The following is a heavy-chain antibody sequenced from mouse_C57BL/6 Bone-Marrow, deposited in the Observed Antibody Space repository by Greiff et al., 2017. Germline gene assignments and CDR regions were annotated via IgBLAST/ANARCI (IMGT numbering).Heavy chain of an antibody. Sequence: QVQLQQPGAELVRPGTSVKLSCKASGYTFTSYWMHWVKQRPGQGLEWIGVIDPSDSYTNYNQKFKGKATLTVATSSSTAYMQLSSLTSEDSAVYYCARPRYGSSSWFAYWGQGTLVTVSA. CDR2: IDPSDSYT. V-gene: IGHV1-59*01. J-gene: IGHJ3*01. CDR1: GYTFTSYW. D-gene: IGHD1-1*01. CDR3: ARPRYGSSSWFAY.